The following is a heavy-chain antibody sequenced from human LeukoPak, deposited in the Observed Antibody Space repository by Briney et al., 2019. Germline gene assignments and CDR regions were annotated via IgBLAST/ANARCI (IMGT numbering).Heavy chain of an antibody. D-gene: IGHD1-14*01. J-gene: IGHJ4*02. Sequence: GGSLRLSCAASGFTFSSYWMTWVRQAPGKGLEWVANIKQDGSEKYYVDSVKGRFTISRDNAKNSLYLQMNSLRAKDTAVYYCARDHRAPYYFDYWGQGTLVTVSS. CDR2: IKQDGSEK. V-gene: IGHV3-7*01. CDR1: GFTFSSYW. CDR3: ARDHRAPYYFDY.